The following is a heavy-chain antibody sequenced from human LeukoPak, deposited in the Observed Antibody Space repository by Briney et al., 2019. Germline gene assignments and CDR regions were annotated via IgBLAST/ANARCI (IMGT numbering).Heavy chain of an antibody. Sequence: PSETLSLTCTVCGGSISIYYWSWIRQPQGKGLEWIGYIYYSGSTNYNPSLKSRVTISVDTSKNQFSLKLSSVTAADTAVYYCAREGPLYDYVWGSYRATYYFDYWGQGTLVTVSS. J-gene: IGHJ4*02. CDR2: IYYSGST. CDR1: GGSISIYY. D-gene: IGHD3-16*02. CDR3: AREGPLYDYVWGSYRATYYFDY. V-gene: IGHV4-59*12.